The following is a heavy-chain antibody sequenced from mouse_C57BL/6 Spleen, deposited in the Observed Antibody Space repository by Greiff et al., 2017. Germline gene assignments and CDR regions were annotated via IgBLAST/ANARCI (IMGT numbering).Heavy chain of an antibody. CDR3: ARVNWDEYFDV. V-gene: IGHV1-53*01. J-gene: IGHJ1*03. D-gene: IGHD4-1*01. CDR1: GYTFTSYW. Sequence: VKLQQPGTELVKPGASGYTFTSYWMHWVKQRPGQGLEWIGNINPSNGGTNYNEKFKSKATLTVDKSSSTAYMQLSSLTSEDSAVYYCARVNWDEYFDVWGTGTTVTVSS. CDR2: INPSNGGT.